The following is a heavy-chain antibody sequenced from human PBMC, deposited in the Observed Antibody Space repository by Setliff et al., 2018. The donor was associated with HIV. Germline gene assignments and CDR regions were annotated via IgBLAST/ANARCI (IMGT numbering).Heavy chain of an antibody. CDR2: SIPILGIG. Sequence: SVMVSCKASGGTFSSYAINWVRQAPGQGLEWMGRSIPILGIGNDEQAQKFKGRVTFTADKSTSTVYMELSSLRSEDTAVYYCARCGAGEWHLYMDVWGKGTAVTVSS. CDR1: GGTFSSYA. V-gene: IGHV1-69*04. D-gene: IGHD3-16*01. J-gene: IGHJ6*03. CDR3: ARCGAGEWHLYMDV.